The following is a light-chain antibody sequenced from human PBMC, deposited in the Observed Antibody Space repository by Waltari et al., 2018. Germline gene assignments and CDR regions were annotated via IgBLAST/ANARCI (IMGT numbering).Light chain of an antibody. CDR1: QSVLYSSDNNNY. CDR3: QQYYSTPLT. Sequence: DIVMTQSPDSLAVSLGERATINCKSSQSVLYSSDNNNYLAWYQQKPGQPPKLLIYGASTRESGFPDRFSGSVSGTDFPLTISSLQAEDVAVYYCQQYYSTPLTFGGGTKVEIK. V-gene: IGKV4-1*01. CDR2: GAS. J-gene: IGKJ4*01.